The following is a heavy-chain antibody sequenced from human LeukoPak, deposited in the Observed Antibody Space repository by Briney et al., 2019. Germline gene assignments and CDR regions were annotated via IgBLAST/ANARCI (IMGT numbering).Heavy chain of an antibody. CDR1: GGSFSGCY. CDR3: ARTGRSSSGAYY. D-gene: IGHD1-1*01. V-gene: IGHV3-7*01. CDR2: IKQDGSEK. J-gene: IGHJ4*02. Sequence: ETLSLTCAVYGGSFSGCYWSWIRQPPGKGLEWVANIKQDGSEKYYVDSVKGRFTISRDNAKNSLYLQMNSLRAEDTAVYYCARTGRSSSGAYYWGQGTLVTVSS.